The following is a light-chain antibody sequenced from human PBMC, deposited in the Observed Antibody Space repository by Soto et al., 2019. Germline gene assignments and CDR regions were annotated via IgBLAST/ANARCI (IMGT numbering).Light chain of an antibody. CDR1: SSDFGSYNL. Sequence: QSALTQPASVSGSPGQSITISCTGTSSDFGSYNLVSWYQQHPGKAPKLMIYEGSKRPSGVSNRFSGSKSGNTAPLTISGLQAEDEADYYCCSYAGSSTSYVFGTGTKVTVL. CDR2: EGS. V-gene: IGLV2-23*01. CDR3: CSYAGSSTSYV. J-gene: IGLJ1*01.